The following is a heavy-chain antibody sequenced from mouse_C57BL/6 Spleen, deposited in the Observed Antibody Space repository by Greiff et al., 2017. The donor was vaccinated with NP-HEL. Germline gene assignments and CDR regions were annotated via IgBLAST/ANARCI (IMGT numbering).Heavy chain of an antibody. CDR1: GYTFTSYW. J-gene: IGHJ2*01. CDR3: EGGDWAHSFDY. CDR2: IHPNSGST. Sequence: QVQLQQSGAELVKPGASVKLSCKASGYTFTSYWMHWVKQRPGQGLEWIGMIHPNSGSTNYNEKFKSKATLTVDKSSSTAYMQLSSLTSEDSAVYYCEGGDWAHSFDYWGKGTTLTVPS. D-gene: IGHD4-1*01. V-gene: IGHV1-64*01.